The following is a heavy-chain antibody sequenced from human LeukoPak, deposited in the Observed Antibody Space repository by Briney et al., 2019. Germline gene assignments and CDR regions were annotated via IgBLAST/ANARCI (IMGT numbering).Heavy chain of an antibody. Sequence: SEPLSLTCTLSGRSISSYYWRWIRQPPGKGLEWIGYIYYSGSTNYNPSLKSRVTISVDTSKNQFSLKLSSVTAADTAVYYCARQLGYCSGGSCYYFDYWGQGTLVTVSS. J-gene: IGHJ4*02. CDR1: GRSISSYY. D-gene: IGHD2-15*01. CDR3: ARQLGYCSGGSCYYFDY. CDR2: IYYSGST. V-gene: IGHV4-59*08.